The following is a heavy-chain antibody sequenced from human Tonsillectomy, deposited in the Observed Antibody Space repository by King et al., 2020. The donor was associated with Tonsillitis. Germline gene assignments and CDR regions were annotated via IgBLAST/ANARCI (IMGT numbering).Heavy chain of an antibody. D-gene: IGHD1-26*01. Sequence: VQLVESGGGVVQPGRSLRLSCAASGFTFSSYGMHWVRQAPGKGLEWVAVISYDGSNKYYADSVKGRFTISRDNSKNTLYLQMNSLRSEDTAVYSCAKGKHSGSYYMGDYWGHGTLVTVSS. CDR2: ISYDGSNK. J-gene: IGHJ4*01. CDR3: AKGKHSGSYYMGDY. V-gene: IGHV3-30*18. CDR1: GFTFSSYG.